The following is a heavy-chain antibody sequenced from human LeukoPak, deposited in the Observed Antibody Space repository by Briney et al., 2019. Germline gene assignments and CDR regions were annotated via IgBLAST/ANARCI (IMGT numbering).Heavy chain of an antibody. CDR2: IKSDGDGSDT. V-gene: IGHV3-74*03. CDR3: GRDQLGDGYIIDY. J-gene: IGHJ4*02. D-gene: IGHD5-24*01. CDR1: GFSLSDYW. Sequence: GGSLRLSCAASGFSLSDYWMHWVRQAPGKGLVWVSRIKSDGDGSDTMHADSVKGRFTISRDNAKNTLYLQMNSLRAEDTAVYYCGRDQLGDGYIIDYWGQGTLVIVSS.